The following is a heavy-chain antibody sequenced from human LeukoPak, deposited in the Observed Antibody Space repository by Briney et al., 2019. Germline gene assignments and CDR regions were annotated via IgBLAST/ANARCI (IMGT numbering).Heavy chain of an antibody. CDR2: IIPIFGTA. Sequence: GASVKVSCKASGYTFTSYYMHWVRQAPGQGLEWMGGIIPIFGTANYAQKFQGRVTITTDESTSTAYMELSSLRSEDTAVYYCASRYCSSTSCYSRFDPWGQGTLVTVSS. V-gene: IGHV1-69*05. CDR3: ASRYCSSTSCYSRFDP. J-gene: IGHJ5*02. CDR1: GYTFTSYY. D-gene: IGHD2-2*02.